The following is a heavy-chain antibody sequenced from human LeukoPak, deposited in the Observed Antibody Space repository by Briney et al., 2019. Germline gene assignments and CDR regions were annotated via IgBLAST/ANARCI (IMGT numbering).Heavy chain of an antibody. D-gene: IGHD2-2*01. J-gene: IGHJ4*02. CDR3: ARGYCSSTSCHTDFDY. CDR1: GGTFSSYA. Sequence: SVKVSCKASGGTFSSYAISWVRQAPGQGLEWMGGIIPIFGTANYAQKFQGRVTITADESTSTAYMELSSLRSEDTAVYYCARGYCSSTSCHTDFDYWSQGTLVTVSS. CDR2: IIPIFGTA. V-gene: IGHV1-69*13.